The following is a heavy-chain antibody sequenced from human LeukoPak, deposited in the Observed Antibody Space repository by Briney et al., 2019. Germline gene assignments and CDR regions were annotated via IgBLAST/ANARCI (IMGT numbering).Heavy chain of an antibody. V-gene: IGHV3-9*01. D-gene: IGHD1-26*01. Sequence: GGSLRLSCEASGFTFDDYGMHWVRQAPGKGPEWVAGIAWNSNSMAYADSVKGRFTIFRDNAKNSLYLQINSLRAEDTAAYYCAGLVGATDGGWFDPWGQGTLVTVSS. CDR2: IAWNSNSM. CDR1: GFTFDDYG. CDR3: AGLVGATDGGWFDP. J-gene: IGHJ5*02.